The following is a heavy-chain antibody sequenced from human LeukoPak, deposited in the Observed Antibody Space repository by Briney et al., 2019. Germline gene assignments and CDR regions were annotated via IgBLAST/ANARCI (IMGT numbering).Heavy chain of an antibody. Sequence: PGRSLRLSCAASGFTFSSYGMHWVRQAPGKGLEWVAVISYDGSNKYYADSVKGRFTISRDNSKNTLYLQMNSLRAEVTAVYYCAKQATGSFDYWGQGTLVTVSS. CDR3: AKQATGSFDY. V-gene: IGHV3-30*18. J-gene: IGHJ4*02. CDR2: ISYDGSNK. D-gene: IGHD5-12*01. CDR1: GFTFSSYG.